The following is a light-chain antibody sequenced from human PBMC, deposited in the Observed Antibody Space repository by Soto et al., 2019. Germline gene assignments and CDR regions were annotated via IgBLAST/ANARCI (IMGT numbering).Light chain of an antibody. V-gene: IGKV3-20*01. CDR3: QQYGTSPRT. Sequence: EIVLTQSPGTLSLSPGDGATLSCRASQTVSSSCLAWYQQKPGQAPRLLIYGAASRATGIPDRFSGSGSGTDFTLIISRLEPEDFAVYYCQQYGTSPRTFGQGTKVEIK. J-gene: IGKJ1*01. CDR2: GAA. CDR1: QTVSSSC.